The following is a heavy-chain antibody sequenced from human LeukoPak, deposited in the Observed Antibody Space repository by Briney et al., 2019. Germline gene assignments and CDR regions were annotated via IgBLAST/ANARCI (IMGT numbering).Heavy chain of an antibody. CDR3: ARNENSGWGYFDY. CDR2: IGGSNGIT. Sequence: GGSLRLSCAASRFTFNSYAMSWVRQAPGKGLEWVSVIGGSNGITFYVGSVKGRFTISRDNSKDTPYLQMNSLRAEGTAVYYCARNENSGWGYFDYWGQGTLVTVSS. D-gene: IGHD5-12*01. J-gene: IGHJ4*02. V-gene: IGHV3-23*01. CDR1: RFTFNSYA.